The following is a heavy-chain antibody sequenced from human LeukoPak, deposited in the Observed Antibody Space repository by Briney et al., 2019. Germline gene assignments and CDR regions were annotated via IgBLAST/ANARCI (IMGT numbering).Heavy chain of an antibody. CDR1: GFTFSSNA. J-gene: IGHJ4*02. D-gene: IGHD2/OR15-2a*01. V-gene: IGHV3-23*01. Sequence: PGGSLRLSCAASGFTFSSNAMNWVRQAPGKGLEWVSGISGSGRNTYYADSVKGRFTISRDNSKNTLYLQMNSLRAEDTAVYYCARDFPAFDWGQGTLVTVSS. CDR2: ISGSGRNT. CDR3: ARDFPAFD.